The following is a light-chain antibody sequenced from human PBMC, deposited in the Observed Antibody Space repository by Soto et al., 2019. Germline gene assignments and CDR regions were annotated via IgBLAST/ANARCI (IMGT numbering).Light chain of an antibody. CDR3: QQYNQGIT. Sequence: EIVMTQSPATLSVSPGERATLSCRASQSVSSTLAWYQQIPGQAPRLLIYAASTRATGIPARFSGSGSGTEFTLTISSLQSEDFACYYWQQYNQGITFGGGTKVEIK. CDR2: AAS. V-gene: IGKV3D-15*01. CDR1: QSVSST. J-gene: IGKJ4*01.